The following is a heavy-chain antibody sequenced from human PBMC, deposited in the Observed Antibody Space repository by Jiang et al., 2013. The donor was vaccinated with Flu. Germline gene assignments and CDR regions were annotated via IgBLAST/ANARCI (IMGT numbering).Heavy chain of an antibody. CDR2: INHSGST. J-gene: IGHJ4*02. CDR1: YY. CDR3: ARSQFYYDYIWGSYLLDY. V-gene: IGHV4-34*01. Sequence: YYWSWIRQPPGKGLEWIGEINHSGSTNYNPSLKSRVTISVDTSKNQFSLKLSSVTAADTAVYYCARSQFYYDYIWGSYLLDYWGQGTLVTVSS. D-gene: IGHD3-16*02.